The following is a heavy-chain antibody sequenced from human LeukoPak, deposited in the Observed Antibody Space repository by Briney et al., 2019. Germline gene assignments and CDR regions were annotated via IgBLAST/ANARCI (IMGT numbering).Heavy chain of an antibody. D-gene: IGHD3-22*01. Sequence: ASVKVSCKASGYTFTSYGISWVRQAPGQGLEWMGWISAYNGNTNYAQKLQGRVTMTTDTSTSTAYMELRSLRSDDTAVYYCARDRLPTRYYDSSGYWTFDYWGQGTLVTVSS. V-gene: IGHV1-18*01. CDR2: ISAYNGNT. J-gene: IGHJ4*02. CDR3: ARDRLPTRYYDSSGYWTFDY. CDR1: GYTFTSYG.